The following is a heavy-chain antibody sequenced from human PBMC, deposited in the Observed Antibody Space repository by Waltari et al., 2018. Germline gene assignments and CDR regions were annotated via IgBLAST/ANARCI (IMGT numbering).Heavy chain of an antibody. CDR3: AREMIALTTNAFDI. Sequence: QVQLVQSGAEVKKPGASVKVSCKASGYTFTGYYMTWVRQAPGQGLEWMGRINPNSGGTNYAQKFQGRVTMTRDTSISTAYMELSRLRSDDTAVYYCAREMIALTTNAFDIWGQGTMVTVSS. CDR2: INPNSGGT. CDR1: GYTFTGYY. D-gene: IGHD2-21*01. V-gene: IGHV1-2*06. J-gene: IGHJ3*02.